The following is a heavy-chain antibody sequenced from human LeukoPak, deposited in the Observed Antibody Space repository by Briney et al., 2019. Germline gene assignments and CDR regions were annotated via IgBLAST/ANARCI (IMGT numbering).Heavy chain of an antibody. V-gene: IGHV1-69*05. CDR3: ARFAKTYSGFDY. J-gene: IGHJ4*02. CDR2: IIPIFGTA. CDR1: GGTFSSYA. Sequence: ASVKVSCKASGGTFSSYAISWVRQAPGQGLEWMGGIIPIFGTANYAQKLQGRVTMTTDTSTSTAYMELRSLRSDDTAVYYCARFAKTYSGFDYWGQGTLVTVSS. D-gene: IGHD2-21*01.